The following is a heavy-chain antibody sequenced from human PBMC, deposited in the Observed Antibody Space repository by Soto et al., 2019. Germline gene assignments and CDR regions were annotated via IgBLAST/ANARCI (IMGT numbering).Heavy chain of an antibody. CDR3: ARGLHSLFDY. CDR2: IWYDGNNK. V-gene: IGHV3-33*01. J-gene: IGHJ4*02. CDR1: GFTFSNYG. Sequence: QVQLVESGGGVVQPGGSLRLSCAASGFTFSNYGMHWVRQAPGKGLEWVAVIWYDGNNKCYVDSVKGRFTISRDNSNNTLYAQMTSLSAEDTAVYYCARGLHSLFDYWGQGTLVTVSS. D-gene: IGHD2-21*01.